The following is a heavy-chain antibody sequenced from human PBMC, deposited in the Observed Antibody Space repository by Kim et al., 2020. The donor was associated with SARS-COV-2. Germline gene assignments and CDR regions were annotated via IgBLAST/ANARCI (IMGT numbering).Heavy chain of an antibody. CDR2: ISSSSSYR. V-gene: IGHV3-21*01. Sequence: GGSLRLSCAASGFTLSNYSMNWVRQAPGEGLEWVSSISSSSSYRYYADSVKGRFTISRDNAENSLYLQMNSLRAGDTAVYYCARGLGDDYYYHYGMDVWGQGTTVTVSS. J-gene: IGHJ6*02. D-gene: IGHD3-10*01. CDR3: ARGLGDDYYYHYGMDV. CDR1: GFTLSNYS.